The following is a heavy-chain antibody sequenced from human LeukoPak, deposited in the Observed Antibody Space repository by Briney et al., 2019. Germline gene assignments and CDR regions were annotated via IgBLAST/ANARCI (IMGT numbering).Heavy chain of an antibody. Sequence: SQTLSLTCSVSGGSISGYYWSWIRQPAGKGLEWIGHIYTSGSTNYNPSLKSRVAMSVDTSKNQISLKVRSATAADTAVYFCARTYCTSTSCHGYLGYWGQGTLVTVSS. CDR1: GGSISGYY. CDR3: ARTYCTSTSCHGYLGY. J-gene: IGHJ4*02. CDR2: IYTSGST. V-gene: IGHV4-4*07. D-gene: IGHD2-2*01.